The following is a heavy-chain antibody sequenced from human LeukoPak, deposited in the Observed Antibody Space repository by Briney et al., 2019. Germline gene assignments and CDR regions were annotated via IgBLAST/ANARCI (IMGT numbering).Heavy chain of an antibody. J-gene: IGHJ5*02. V-gene: IGHV4-61*02. CDR2: IYTSGST. D-gene: IGHD6-19*01. Sequence: SETLSLTCTASGGSISSGSYYWSWIRQPAGKGLEWIGRIYTSGSTNYNPSLKSRVTISVDTSKNQFSLKLSSVTAADTAVYYCARDLIAVAGTFWFDPWGQGTLVTVSS. CDR1: GGSISSGSYY. CDR3: ARDLIAVAGTFWFDP.